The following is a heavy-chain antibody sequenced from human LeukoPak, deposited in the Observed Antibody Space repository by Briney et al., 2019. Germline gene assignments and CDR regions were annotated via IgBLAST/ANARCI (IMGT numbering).Heavy chain of an antibody. CDR3: ARDRVGATDYFDY. J-gene: IGHJ4*02. V-gene: IGHV3-30-3*01. CDR2: ISYDGSNK. Sequence: GGSLRLSCAASGFIFSSYPLNWVRQAPGKGLEWVAVISYDGSNKYYADSVKGRFTISRDNSKNTLYLQMNSLRAEDTAVYYCARDRVGATDYFDYWGQGTLVTVSS. D-gene: IGHD1-26*01. CDR1: GFIFSSYP.